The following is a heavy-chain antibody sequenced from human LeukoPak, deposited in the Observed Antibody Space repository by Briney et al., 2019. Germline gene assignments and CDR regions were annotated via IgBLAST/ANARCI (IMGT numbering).Heavy chain of an antibody. D-gene: IGHD2-21*01. V-gene: IGHV1-69*13. CDR3: ARSAIERGLLDY. CDR1: GYTFTGYY. J-gene: IGHJ4*02. CDR2: IIPIFGTA. Sequence: SVKVSCKASGYTFTGYYMHWVRQAPGQGLEWMGGIIPIFGTANYAQKFQGRVTITADESTSTAYMELSSLRSEDTAVYYCARSAIERGLLDYWGQGTLVAVSS.